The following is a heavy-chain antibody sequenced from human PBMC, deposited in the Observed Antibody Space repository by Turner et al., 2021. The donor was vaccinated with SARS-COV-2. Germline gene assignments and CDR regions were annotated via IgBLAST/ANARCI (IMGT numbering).Heavy chain of an antibody. Sequence: QVQLQQWGAGLLKPSETLSLTCAVYRGSFSGYYWSWIRQPPGKGLEWIGEINHSGSTNYNPSLKSRVTISVDTSKNQFSLKLSSVTAADTAVYYCARHSTVTTFPFDPWGQGTLVTVSS. CDR3: ARHSTVTTFPFDP. V-gene: IGHV4-34*01. D-gene: IGHD4-17*01. CDR2: INHSGST. J-gene: IGHJ5*02. CDR1: RGSFSGYY.